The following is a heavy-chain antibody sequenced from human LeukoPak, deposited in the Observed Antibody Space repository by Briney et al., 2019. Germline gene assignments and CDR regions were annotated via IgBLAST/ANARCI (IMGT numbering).Heavy chain of an antibody. D-gene: IGHD5-18*01. J-gene: IGHJ4*02. V-gene: IGHV3-48*01. Sequence: GGSLRLSCAASGFMFSGYSMDWVRQAPGKGLEWVSYISSSGGDTHYTDSVKGRFTISRDNAKNSLYLQMNSLRAEDTAVYYCARGRQGYHFDYWGQGALVTVSS. CDR2: ISSSGGDT. CDR3: ARGRQGYHFDY. CDR1: GFMFSGYS.